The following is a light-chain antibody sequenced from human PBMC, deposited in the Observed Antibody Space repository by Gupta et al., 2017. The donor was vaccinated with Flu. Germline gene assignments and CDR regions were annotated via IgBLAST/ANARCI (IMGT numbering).Light chain of an antibody. CDR1: QSVSGNL. J-gene: IGKJ1*01. Sequence: DIVLTQSPGTLSLSPGERATLSRRASQSVSGNLFAWYQQKPGQAPRLLIYGASSRATGIPDRFSGGGSGTDFTLTISRLEPEDFAVYFCQQYARTPQTFGQGTKVEIK. V-gene: IGKV3-20*01. CDR2: GAS. CDR3: QQYARTPQT.